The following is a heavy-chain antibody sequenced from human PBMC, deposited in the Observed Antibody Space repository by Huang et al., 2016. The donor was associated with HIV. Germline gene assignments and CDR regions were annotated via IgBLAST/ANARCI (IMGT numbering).Heavy chain of an antibody. CDR1: GDSVGRSYSY. V-gene: IGHV4-39*02. CDR2: IYSNGNT. CDR3: SRGPSTPATEL. Sequence: QVQLQESGQGLVKPSDTLSLTCIVSGDSVGRSYSYWGWVRQPPGKGLEGMGSIYSNGNTYKNKYLKSRITRSVDTSKNHFSLNLKTVTAADTAVYYCSRGPSTPATELWGQGTMVTVSS. D-gene: IGHD1-1*01. J-gene: IGHJ3*01.